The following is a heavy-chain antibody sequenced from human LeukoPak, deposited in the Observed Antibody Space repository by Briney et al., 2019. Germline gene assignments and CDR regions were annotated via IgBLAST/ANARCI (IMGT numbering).Heavy chain of an antibody. CDR1: GFSFSGYG. CDR3: AREVARGYGMDV. D-gene: IGHD3-10*01. Sequence: GGSLRRSCEASGFSFSGYGMHWIRQAPGKGLEWVALIWSGGNKDFYADSVRGRFSISRDNGRSTLYLDMNSLRDDDTGVYYCAREVARGYGMDVWGQGTAVIVSS. CDR2: IWSGGNKD. V-gene: IGHV3-33*01. J-gene: IGHJ6*02.